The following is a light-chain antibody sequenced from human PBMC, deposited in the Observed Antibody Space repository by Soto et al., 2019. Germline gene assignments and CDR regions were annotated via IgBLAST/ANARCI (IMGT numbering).Light chain of an antibody. V-gene: IGKV1-5*01. Sequence: DIQMTQSPSTLSASVGDRVTITCRASQSIENWLAWYQQKPWQAPNLLIYDASSVAAGVPSRVSGTGSGTAFTRTIASLQPDDFATYSCQQYSSYPWTFGQGTKVEVK. J-gene: IGKJ1*01. CDR3: QQYSSYPWT. CDR1: QSIENW. CDR2: DAS.